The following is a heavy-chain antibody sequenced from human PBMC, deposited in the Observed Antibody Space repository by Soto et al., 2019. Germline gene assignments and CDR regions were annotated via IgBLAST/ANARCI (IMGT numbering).Heavy chain of an antibody. J-gene: IGHJ5*02. CDR1: GFTFSNAW. CDR3: TTDFQSRKRWLVRRWFDP. CDR2: IKSKTDGGTT. D-gene: IGHD6-19*01. V-gene: IGHV3-15*01. Sequence: GGSLRLSCAASGFTFSNAWMSWVRQAPGKGLEWVGRIKSKTDGGTTDYAAPVKGRFTISRDDSKNTLYLQMNSLKTEDTAVYYCTTDFQSRKRWLVRRWFDPWGQGTLVTVSS.